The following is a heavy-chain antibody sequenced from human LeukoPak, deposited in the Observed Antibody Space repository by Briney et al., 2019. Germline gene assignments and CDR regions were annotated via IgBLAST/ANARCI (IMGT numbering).Heavy chain of an antibody. J-gene: IGHJ4*02. CDR1: GFTFDDYA. V-gene: IGHV3-9*01. CDR2: ISWNSGSI. CDR3: ALPRGYSGYDFSY. D-gene: IGHD5-12*01. Sequence: PGGSLRPSCAASGFTFDDYAMPWVRQAPGKGLEWVSGISWNSGSIGYADSVKGRFTISRDNAKNSLYLQMNSLRAEDTALYYCALPRGYSGYDFSYWGQGTLVTVSS.